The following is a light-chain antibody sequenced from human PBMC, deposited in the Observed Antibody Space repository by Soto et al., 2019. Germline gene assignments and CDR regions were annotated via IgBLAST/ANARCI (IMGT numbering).Light chain of an antibody. Sequence: DMQMTQSPSTLSASVGDRVSITCRASQRVNTCLAWYQQKPGKAPTLLIYDASSLQSGVPSRFSGSGSGTEFTLTISSLQPDDSATYYCQQYQIDWTFGQGTKVDIK. V-gene: IGKV1-5*01. CDR2: DAS. J-gene: IGKJ1*01. CDR3: QQYQIDWT. CDR1: QRVNTC.